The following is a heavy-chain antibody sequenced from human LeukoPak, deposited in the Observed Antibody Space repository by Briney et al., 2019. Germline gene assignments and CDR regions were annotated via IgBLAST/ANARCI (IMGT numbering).Heavy chain of an antibody. CDR1: GGSISSSSYY. Sequence: SGTLSLTCTVSGGSISSSSYYWGWIRQPPGKGLEWIGSIYYSGSIYYNPSLKSRVTISVDTSKNQFSLKLSSVTATDTAVYYCARSYCNTTSCYGVGAFDIWGQGTMVTVSS. V-gene: IGHV4-39*01. D-gene: IGHD2-2*01. J-gene: IGHJ3*02. CDR3: ARSYCNTTSCYGVGAFDI. CDR2: IYYSGSI.